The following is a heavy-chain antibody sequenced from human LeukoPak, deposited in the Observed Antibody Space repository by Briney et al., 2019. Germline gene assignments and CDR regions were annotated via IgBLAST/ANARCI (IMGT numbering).Heavy chain of an antibody. Sequence: GGSLRLSCSASGFTFSSYAMHWVRQAPGKGLEYVSAISSNGGSTYYADSVKGRFTISRDNSKNTLYLQMNSLRAEDTAVYFCARDGFDYYDSSGFPYFDYWGQGTLVTVSS. J-gene: IGHJ4*02. V-gene: IGHV3-64*04. CDR1: GFTFSSYA. CDR2: ISSNGGST. CDR3: ARDGFDYYDSSGFPYFDY. D-gene: IGHD3-22*01.